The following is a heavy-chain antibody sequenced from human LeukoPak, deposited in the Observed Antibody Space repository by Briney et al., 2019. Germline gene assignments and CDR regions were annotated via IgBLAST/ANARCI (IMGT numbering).Heavy chain of an antibody. CDR3: ARQAGTVTTSYYYYYGMDV. J-gene: IGHJ6*02. V-gene: IGHV4-34*01. CDR1: GGSFSGYY. D-gene: IGHD6-19*01. CDR2: INHSGST. Sequence: PSETLSLTCAVYGGSFSGYYWSWIRQPPGKGLEWIGEINHSGSTNYNPSLKSRVTISVDTSKNQFSLKLSTVTAADTAVYYCARQAGTVTTSYYYYYGMDVWGQGTTVTVSS.